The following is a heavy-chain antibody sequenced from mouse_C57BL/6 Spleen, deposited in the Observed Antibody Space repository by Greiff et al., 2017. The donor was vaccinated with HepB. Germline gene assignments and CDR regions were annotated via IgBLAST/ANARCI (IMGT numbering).Heavy chain of an antibody. CDR2: IYWDDDK. CDR3: ARRDYYGSRGYFDV. Sequence: QVTLKVSGPGILQSSQTLSLTCSFSGFSLSTSGMGVSWIRQPSGKGLEWLAHIYWDDDKRYNQVFLKITSVDTADTATYYCARRDYYGSRGYFDVWGTGTTVTVSS. D-gene: IGHD1-1*01. J-gene: IGHJ1*03. CDR1: GFSLSTSGMG. V-gene: IGHV8-12*01.